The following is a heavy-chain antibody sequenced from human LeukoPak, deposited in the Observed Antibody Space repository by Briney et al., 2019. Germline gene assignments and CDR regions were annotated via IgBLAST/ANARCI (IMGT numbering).Heavy chain of an antibody. CDR3: AKDRYGDYEAPFHYYMDA. D-gene: IGHD5-12*01. V-gene: IGHV1-46*01. CDR1: GYTFTSYY. J-gene: IGHJ6*03. Sequence: ASVKVSCKASGYTFTSYYMHWVRQAPGQGLEWMGIINPSGGSTSYAQKFQGRVTMTRNTSISTAYMELSSLRSDDTAVYYCAKDRYGDYEAPFHYYMDAWGRGTTVTVSS. CDR2: INPSGGST.